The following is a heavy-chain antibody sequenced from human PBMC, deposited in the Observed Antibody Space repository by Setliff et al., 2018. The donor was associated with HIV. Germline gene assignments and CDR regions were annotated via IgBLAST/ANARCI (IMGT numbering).Heavy chain of an antibody. Sequence: GESLKISCQGSGYSFPTYWIAWVRQMPGKGLEWMGVIYPDGSDSRYSPSFRGQVTISVDKSINTAYLQWSSLKASDTAMYYCARVDMGYYYDSSGYSHFDHWGQGTLVTVSS. CDR2: IYPDGSDS. D-gene: IGHD3-22*01. CDR3: ARVDMGYYYDSSGYSHFDH. J-gene: IGHJ4*02. CDR1: GYSFPTYW. V-gene: IGHV5-51*01.